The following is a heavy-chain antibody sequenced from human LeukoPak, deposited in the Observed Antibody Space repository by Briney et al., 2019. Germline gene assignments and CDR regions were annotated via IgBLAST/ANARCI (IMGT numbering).Heavy chain of an antibody. D-gene: IGHD3-10*01. J-gene: IGHJ4*02. CDR2: IKSKSDGGTI. Sequence: GGSPRLSCAAAGFPFSNAWVSWVRPGPGEGREWVGRIKSKSDGGTIDYAAPVKGRFTISRDDSKNTVYLQLNSLKTEDTGMYYCTRYKYGSYYGSYYFDHWGQGTLVTVSS. V-gene: IGHV3-15*01. CDR1: GFPFSNAW. CDR3: TRYKYGSYYGSYYFDH.